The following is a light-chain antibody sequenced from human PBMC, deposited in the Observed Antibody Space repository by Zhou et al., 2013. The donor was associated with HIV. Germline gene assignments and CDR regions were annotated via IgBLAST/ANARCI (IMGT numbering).Light chain of an antibody. CDR1: QSISTY. J-gene: IGKJ5*01. CDR2: ESF. V-gene: IGKV1-39*01. CDR3: QQSYRSPHT. Sequence: DIQMTQSPLSLSASVGDRVTITCRASQSISTYVNWYHQKAGKAPKSLIYESFNLESGVPSRFSGSGSGTDFTLTITSLQAEDFGTYFCQQSYRSPHTFGQGTRLEIK.